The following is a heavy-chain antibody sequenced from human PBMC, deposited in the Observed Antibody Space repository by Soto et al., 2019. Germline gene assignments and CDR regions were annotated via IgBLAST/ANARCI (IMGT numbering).Heavy chain of an antibody. CDR2: TYYRSKWYN. V-gene: IGHV6-1*01. J-gene: IGHJ6*02. CDR1: GDSVSSNSAA. CDR3: ARVLVVPAAMLKPGNYYGMDV. Sequence: SQTLSLTCAISGDSVSSNSAASNWIRQYPSRGLEWLGRTYYRSKWYNDYAVSVKSRITINPDTSKNQFSLQLNSVTPEDTAVYYCARVLVVPAAMLKPGNYYGMDVWGQGTTVTVSS. D-gene: IGHD2-2*01.